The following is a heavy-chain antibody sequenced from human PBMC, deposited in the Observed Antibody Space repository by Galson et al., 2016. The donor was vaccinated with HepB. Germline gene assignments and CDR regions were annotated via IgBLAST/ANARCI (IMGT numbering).Heavy chain of an antibody. CDR3: ARDKEVRGYYYMDV. D-gene: IGHD2-21*02. CDR1: GYTFGDYF. CDR2: INPNTAGT. J-gene: IGHJ6*03. V-gene: IGHV1-2*02. Sequence: SVKVSCKASGYTFGDYFLHWVRQAPGQGLEWMGWINPNTAGTNYAQRFQGRVTMTRDTSISTAYLELSRLKFDDTAVYYCARDKEVRGYYYMDVWGKGTTVTVSS.